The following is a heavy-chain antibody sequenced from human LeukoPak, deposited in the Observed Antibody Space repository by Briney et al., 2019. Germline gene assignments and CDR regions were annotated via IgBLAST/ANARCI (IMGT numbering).Heavy chain of an antibody. CDR3: ASRILAHCTNGVCYTDYYYYMDV. CDR1: GGTFSSYA. D-gene: IGHD2-8*01. V-gene: IGHV1-69*13. Sequence: PGASVKVSCKASGGTFSSYAISWVRLAPGQGLEWMGGIIPIFGTANYAQKFQGRVTITADESTSTAYMELSSLRSEDTAVYYCASRILAHCTNGVCYTDYYYYMDVWGKGTTVTVPS. J-gene: IGHJ6*03. CDR2: IIPIFGTA.